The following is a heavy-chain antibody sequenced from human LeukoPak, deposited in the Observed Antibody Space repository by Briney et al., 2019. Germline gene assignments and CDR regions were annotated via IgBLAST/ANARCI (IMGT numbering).Heavy chain of an antibody. J-gene: IGHJ6*03. CDR2: ISSSSSTI. Sequence: GGSLRLSCAASGFTFSSYAMHWVRQAPGKGLEWVSYISSSSSTIYYADSVKGRFTISRDNAKNSLYLQMNSLRAEDTAVYCCARGAAPHWYYYMDVWGKGTTVTVSS. CDR3: ARGAAPHWYYYMDV. D-gene: IGHD1-1*01. V-gene: IGHV3-48*01. CDR1: GFTFSSYA.